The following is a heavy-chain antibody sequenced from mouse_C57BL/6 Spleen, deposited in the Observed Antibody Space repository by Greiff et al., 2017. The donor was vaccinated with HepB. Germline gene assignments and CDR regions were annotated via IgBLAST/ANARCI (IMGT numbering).Heavy chain of an antibody. CDR1: GFSFTGYY. J-gene: IGHJ1*03. Sequence: EVQLMQSGPELVKPGASVKFSCTASGFSFTGYYMHWVMQRTEQGLEWIGRIYPDDGDTKYAPKFQGKATITADTSSNTAYMQLSSLTSEDTAVYYCARFGINAGVHAIDVWGTGTTVTVSS. D-gene: IGHD5-1*01. V-gene: IGHV14-2*01. CDR3: ARFGINAGVHAIDV. CDR2: IYPDDGDT.